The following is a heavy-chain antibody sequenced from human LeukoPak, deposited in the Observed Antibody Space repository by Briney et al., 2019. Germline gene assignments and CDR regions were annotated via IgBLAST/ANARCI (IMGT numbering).Heavy chain of an antibody. Sequence: PGRSLRLSCTGSGFRVSGHYMSWVRQAPGKGLEWVSVIYREGRTFYTDSVKGRCTASKDTSKNVMYLQMNSLTVADTALYHCVTVPDDSGYYYNYWGQGTLFSVSS. CDR2: IYREGRT. J-gene: IGHJ4*02. CDR1: GFRVSGHY. V-gene: IGHV3-53*01. CDR3: VTVPDDSGYYYNY. D-gene: IGHD3-22*01.